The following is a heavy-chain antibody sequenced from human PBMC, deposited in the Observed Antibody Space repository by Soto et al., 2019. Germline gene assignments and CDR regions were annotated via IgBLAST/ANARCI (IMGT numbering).Heavy chain of an antibody. CDR2: ISYDGSNK. CDR1: GFTFSNYG. V-gene: IGHV3-30*18. CDR3: AKDLGSGSYLFDAFDI. J-gene: IGHJ3*02. D-gene: IGHD1-26*01. Sequence: QGQLVESGGGVVQPGRSLRLSCAASGFTFSNYGMHWVRQAPGKGLEWVAVISYDGSNKYYADSVKGRLTISRDNSKNTLYLQMNSLRAEDTAVYYCAKDLGSGSYLFDAFDIWGQGTMVTVSS.